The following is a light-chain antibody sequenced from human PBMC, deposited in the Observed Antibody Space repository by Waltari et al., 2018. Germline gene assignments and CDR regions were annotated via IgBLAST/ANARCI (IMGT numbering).Light chain of an antibody. CDR2: DAS. CDR1: QTVSSNY. J-gene: IGKJ4*01. CDR3: QQYGNSPFT. V-gene: IGKV3D-20*01. Sequence: EIVLTQSLATLSLSPGERATISCGASQTVSSNYLAWYQHKPGLAPRLLIYDASGRPTGIPERFSGSGSGTDFTLTINRLEPEDFAVYYCQQYGNSPFTFGGGTKVDIK.